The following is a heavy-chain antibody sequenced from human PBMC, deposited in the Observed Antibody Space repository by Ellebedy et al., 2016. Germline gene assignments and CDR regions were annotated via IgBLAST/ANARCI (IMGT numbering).Heavy chain of an antibody. CDR1: GYTFTSYG. D-gene: IGHD3-10*01. J-gene: IGHJ6*02. V-gene: IGHV1-18*01. CDR3: ARVVHTTTMQDTLWFGDLHYYGMDV. Sequence: ASVKVSCXASGYTFTSYGISWVRQAPGQGLEWMGWISAYNGNTNYAQKLQGRVTMTTDTSTSTAYMELRSLRSDDTAVYYCARVVHTTTMQDTLWFGDLHYYGMDVWGQGTTVTVSS. CDR2: ISAYNGNT.